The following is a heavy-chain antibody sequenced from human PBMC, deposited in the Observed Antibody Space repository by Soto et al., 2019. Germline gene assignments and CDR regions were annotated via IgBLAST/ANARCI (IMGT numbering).Heavy chain of an antibody. D-gene: IGHD5-12*01. Sequence: PSETLSLTFPVSGGSISSYYWRWFRQPPGKGLEWIGYIYYSGSTNYNPSLKSRVTISVDTSKNQFSLKLSSVTAADTAVYYCARENSGYDWFDPWGQGTLVTVS. CDR3: ARENSGYDWFDP. V-gene: IGHV4-59*01. J-gene: IGHJ5*02. CDR1: GGSISSYY. CDR2: IYYSGST.